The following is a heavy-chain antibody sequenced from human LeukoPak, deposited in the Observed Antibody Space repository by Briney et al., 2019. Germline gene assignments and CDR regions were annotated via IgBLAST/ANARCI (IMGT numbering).Heavy chain of an antibody. CDR3: GRGGMVTTAPIDY. CDR2: INTSSGST. Sequence: ASVKVSCKASGYTFTSYYMNWVRQAPGQGLEWMGIINTSSGSTSYAQKFQGRVTMSRDTSTSTVDMELSSLRFEDTAVYYCGRGGMVTTAPIDYWGQGTLVTVSS. V-gene: IGHV1-46*01. CDR1: GYTFTSYY. D-gene: IGHD4-17*01. J-gene: IGHJ4*02.